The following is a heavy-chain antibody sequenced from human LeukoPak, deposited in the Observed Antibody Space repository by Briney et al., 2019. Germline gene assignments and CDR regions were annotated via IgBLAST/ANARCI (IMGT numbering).Heavy chain of an antibody. CDR3: ARGADLILVPPGGPKGRLSGGALDY. D-gene: IGHD3-16*01. Sequence: TSETLSLTCTVSGGSISSSSYYWGWIRQPPGKGLEWIGSIYYSGRTYYNPSLKSRVTISVDTSKNQIYLSLSFVTAADTAVYYCARGADLILVPPGGPKGRLSGGALDYWGQGTLVTVSP. CDR1: GGSISSSSYY. J-gene: IGHJ4*02. CDR2: IYYSGRT. V-gene: IGHV4-39*07.